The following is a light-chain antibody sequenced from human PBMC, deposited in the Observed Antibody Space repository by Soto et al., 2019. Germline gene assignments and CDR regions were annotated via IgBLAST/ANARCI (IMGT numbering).Light chain of an antibody. J-gene: IGKJ5*01. V-gene: IGKV3-20*01. CDR2: GAS. Sequence: EIVLTQSPGTLSLSPGERATLSCRASQSVSSSHLAWYQQKPGQAPRLLIYGASNRATGIPDRFSGSGSGTDFTLTISSLQSEDFAVYYCQQYNNWPPITFGQGTRLEIK. CDR1: QSVSSSH. CDR3: QQYNNWPPIT.